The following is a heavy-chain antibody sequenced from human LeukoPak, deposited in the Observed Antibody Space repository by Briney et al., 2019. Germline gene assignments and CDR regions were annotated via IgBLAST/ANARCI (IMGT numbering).Heavy chain of an antibody. CDR3: AGARSTTWWRQVSIWFDP. J-gene: IGHJ5*02. CDR1: GFSFNSHW. CDR2: IKEDGSEK. V-gene: IGHV3-7*01. D-gene: IGHD2-21*02. Sequence: GGSLRLSCSASGFSFNSHWMTWVRQAPGRGLEWVANIKEDGSEKYYVDSVKGRFSISRDNARNTLYLHLDNLRADDTATYFRAGARSTTWWRQVSIWFDPWGQGTLVTVSS.